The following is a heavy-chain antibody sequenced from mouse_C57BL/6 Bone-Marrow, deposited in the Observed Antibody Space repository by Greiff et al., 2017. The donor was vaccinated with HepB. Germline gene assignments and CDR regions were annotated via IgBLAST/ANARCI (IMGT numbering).Heavy chain of an antibody. CDR1: GYTFTSYW. CDR3: ARSSIYYYGPWFAY. CDR2: IDPNSGGT. D-gene: IGHD1-1*01. Sequence: QVHVKQPGAELVKPGASVKLSCKASGYTFTSYWMHWVKQRPGRGLEWIGRIDPNSGGTKYNEKFKSKATLTVDKPSSTAYMQLSSLTSEDSAVYYCARSSIYYYGPWFAYWGQGTLVTVSA. J-gene: IGHJ3*01. V-gene: IGHV1-72*01.